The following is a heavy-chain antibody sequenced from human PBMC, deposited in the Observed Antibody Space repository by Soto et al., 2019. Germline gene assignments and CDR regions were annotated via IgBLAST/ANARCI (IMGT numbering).Heavy chain of an antibody. V-gene: IGHV3-23*01. CDR3: ARVGSGFARDF. Sequence: EVQLLESGGALVQPGGSLRLSCVASGFTFSAYAMSWVRQAPGKGLEYVSGVSANTDKTYYTESVKGRFTISRDISKNTLYLQMSSLRVEDTAMYYCARVGSGFARDFWGLGTVVTVSS. CDR1: GFTFSAYA. D-gene: IGHD3-10*01. J-gene: IGHJ4*02. CDR2: VSANTDKT.